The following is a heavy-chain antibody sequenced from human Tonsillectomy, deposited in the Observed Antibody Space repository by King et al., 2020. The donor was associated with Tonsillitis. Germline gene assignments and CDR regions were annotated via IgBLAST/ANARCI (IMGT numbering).Heavy chain of an antibody. CDR1: GFTFSSYG. Sequence: HVQLVESGGGVVQPGRSMRLSCAASGFTFSSYGMHWVRKAPGKGLEWVAVISYDGSNKYYADSVKGRFTISRDNSKNTLYLQMNSLRAEDTAVYYCAKDMKGVWRFGELPSARATYDAFDIWGQGTMVTVSS. V-gene: IGHV3-30*18. J-gene: IGHJ3*02. CDR2: ISYDGSNK. D-gene: IGHD3-10*01. CDR3: AKDMKGVWRFGELPSARATYDAFDI.